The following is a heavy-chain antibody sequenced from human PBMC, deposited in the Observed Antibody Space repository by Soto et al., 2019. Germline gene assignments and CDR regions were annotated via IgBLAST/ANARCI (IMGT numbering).Heavy chain of an antibody. CDR3: ARDKSKDFWSGYAGPGMDV. Sequence: SVKVSCKASGGTFSSYAVNWVRQAPGQGLEWMGGFIPLFDATNYARKFQGRVTITADESTSTAYMELSSLRSEDTAVYYCARDKSKDFWSGYAGPGMDVGGQGTTVXVS. CDR1: GGTFSSYA. CDR2: FIPLFDAT. D-gene: IGHD3-3*01. V-gene: IGHV1-69*13. J-gene: IGHJ6*02.